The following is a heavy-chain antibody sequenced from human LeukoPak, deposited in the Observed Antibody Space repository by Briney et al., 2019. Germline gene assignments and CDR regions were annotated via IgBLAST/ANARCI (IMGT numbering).Heavy chain of an antibody. Sequence: GGSLRLSCAASGFTFSSYSVNWVRQAPGKGLEWVSSISSSSSYIYYADSVKGRYTISRDNAKNSLYLQINSLRAEDTAVYYCARVDNSGYLMGYWGQGTLVTVSS. D-gene: IGHD3-22*01. J-gene: IGHJ4*02. CDR2: ISSSSSYI. CDR3: ARVDNSGYLMGY. CDR1: GFTFSSYS. V-gene: IGHV3-21*01.